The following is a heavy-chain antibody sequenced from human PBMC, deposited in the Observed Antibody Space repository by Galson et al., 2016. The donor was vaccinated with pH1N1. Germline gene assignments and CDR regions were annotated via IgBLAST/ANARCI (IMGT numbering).Heavy chain of an antibody. CDR3: ARYSDGYKITASFDH. Sequence: QSGAEVKKSGESLKISCRSSGYSFTGYWLAWVRQVPENGLEWMGVVYPGDSDTRYSPSFEGQVTISADNSINTAYLQWSSLKASDTAINYCARYSDGYKITASFDHWGQGTLVTVSS. D-gene: IGHD5-24*01. CDR2: VYPGDSDT. CDR1: GYSFTGYW. J-gene: IGHJ4*02. V-gene: IGHV5-51*01.